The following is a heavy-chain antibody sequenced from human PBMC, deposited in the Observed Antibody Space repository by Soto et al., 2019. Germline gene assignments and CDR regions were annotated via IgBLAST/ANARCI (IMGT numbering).Heavy chain of an antibody. V-gene: IGHV4-4*02. CDR3: ARGVRYGDYVY. CDR2: IYHGGGT. D-gene: IGHD4-17*01. Sequence: SSETLRLTCAVSRSSISSSNRYTLVRQPPGQGLEWLGVIYHGGGTNYNPSLKSRVTISVDKSKNQFSPHLSSVIAADTAVYFCARGVRYGDYVYWGQGTLVTVSS. J-gene: IGHJ4*02. CDR1: RSSISSSNR.